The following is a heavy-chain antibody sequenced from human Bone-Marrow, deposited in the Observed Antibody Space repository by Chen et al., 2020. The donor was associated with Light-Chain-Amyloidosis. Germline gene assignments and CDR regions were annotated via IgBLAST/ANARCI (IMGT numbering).Heavy chain of an antibody. CDR1: GFTFDDSA. V-gene: IGHV3-9*01. J-gene: IGHJ4*02. D-gene: IGHD3-22*01. CDR2: ISWNSGSI. Sequence: EVQLVESGGGLVQPGRSLRLSCAASGFTFDDSAMHWVRQAPGKGLEWVSGISWNSGSIGYADSVKGRFTISRDNAKNSLYLQMNSLRAEDTALYYCAKDSVGYYDSSGYYPFDYWGQGTLVTVSS. CDR3: AKDSVGYYDSSGYYPFDY.